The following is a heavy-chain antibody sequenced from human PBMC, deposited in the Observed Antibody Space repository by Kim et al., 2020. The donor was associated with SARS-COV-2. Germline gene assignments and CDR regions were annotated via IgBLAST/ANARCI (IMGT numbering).Heavy chain of an antibody. D-gene: IGHD5-12*01. V-gene: IGHV4-59*08. Sequence: TPTLKSRVTISVDTSKNQFSLKLSSVTAADTAVYYCARQRRWLQFDAFDIWGQGTMVTVSS. J-gene: IGHJ3*02. CDR3: ARQRRWLQFDAFDI.